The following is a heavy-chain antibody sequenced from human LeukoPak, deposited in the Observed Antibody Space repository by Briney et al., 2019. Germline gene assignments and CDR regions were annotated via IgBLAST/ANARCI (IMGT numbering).Heavy chain of an antibody. CDR1: GFTFSWYA. D-gene: IGHD6-19*01. V-gene: IGHV3-23*01. J-gene: IGHJ4*02. Sequence: GGSLRLSCAASGFTFSWYAMNWVRPAPGKGLEWVSAISGSGGSTYYADSVKGRFTISRDNSKNTLYLQMNSLRAEDTAVYYCAVDTVAGSTEFDYWGQGTLVTVSS. CDR2: ISGSGGST. CDR3: AVDTVAGSTEFDY.